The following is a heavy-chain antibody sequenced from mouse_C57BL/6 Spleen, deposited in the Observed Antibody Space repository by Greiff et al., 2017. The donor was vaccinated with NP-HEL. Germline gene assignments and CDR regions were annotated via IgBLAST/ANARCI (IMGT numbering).Heavy chain of an antibody. CDR1: GYTFTDYE. J-gene: IGHJ2*01. Sequence: QVQLQQSGAELVRPGASVTLSCKASGYTFTDYEMHWVKQTPVHGLEWIGAIDPETGGTAYNQKFKGKAILTADKSSSTAYMELRSLTSEDSAVYYCTRGDYGSHYWGQGTTLTVSS. CDR2: IDPETGGT. D-gene: IGHD1-1*01. CDR3: TRGDYGSHY. V-gene: IGHV1-15*01.